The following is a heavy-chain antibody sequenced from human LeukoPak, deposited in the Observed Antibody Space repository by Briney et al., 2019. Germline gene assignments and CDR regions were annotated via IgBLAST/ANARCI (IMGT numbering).Heavy chain of an antibody. CDR1: GFTFDDYA. J-gene: IGHJ4*02. CDR2: ISWNSGSI. CDR3: AKDMSALGSSADY. D-gene: IGHD6-13*01. V-gene: IGHV3-9*01. Sequence: PGRSLRLSCAASGFTFDDYAMHWVRQAPGKGLEWVSGISWNSGSIGYADSVKGRFTISRDNAKNSLYLQMNSLRAEDTALYCCAKDMSALGSSADYWGQGTLVTVSS.